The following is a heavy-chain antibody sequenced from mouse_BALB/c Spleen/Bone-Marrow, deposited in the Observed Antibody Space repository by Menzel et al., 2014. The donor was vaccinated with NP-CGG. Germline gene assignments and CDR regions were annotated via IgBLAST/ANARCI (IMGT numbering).Heavy chain of an antibody. CDR1: GFNIKETY. CDR3: VRGGWLLLFAY. Sequence: EVQLQQSGAELVKPGASVKLSCTASGFNIKETYMHWVKQRPEQGLEWIGGIDPANGNTKYDSKFLGKATITADTSSNTAYLQLSSLTSEDTAVYYCVRGGWLLLFAYWGQGTLVTVSA. D-gene: IGHD2-3*01. CDR2: IDPANGNT. V-gene: IGHV14-3*02. J-gene: IGHJ3*01.